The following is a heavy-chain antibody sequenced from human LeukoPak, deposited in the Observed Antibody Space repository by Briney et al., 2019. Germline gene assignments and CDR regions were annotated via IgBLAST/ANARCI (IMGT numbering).Heavy chain of an antibody. CDR1: GFTFSSYG. J-gene: IGHJ3*02. Sequence: GGSLRLSCAASGFTFSSYGMSWARQAPGKGLERVSAISGSGGSTYYADSVKGRFTISRDNSKNTLYLQMNSLRAEDTAVYYCAKEKRLRRDAFDIWGQGTMVTVSS. D-gene: IGHD6-25*01. CDR3: AKEKRLRRDAFDI. CDR2: ISGSGGST. V-gene: IGHV3-23*01.